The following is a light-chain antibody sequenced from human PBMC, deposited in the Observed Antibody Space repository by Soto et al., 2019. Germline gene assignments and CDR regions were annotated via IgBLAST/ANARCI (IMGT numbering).Light chain of an antibody. J-gene: IGLJ2*01. V-gene: IGLV2-8*01. CDR3: NSYAGSNNFVV. Sequence: QSALTQPPSASGSPGQSVTISCTGTSSDVGGYNFVSWFQQNPGKAPKLIIYEVNKRPSGVPDRFFGSESGNTASLTVSGLQAEDEADYYCNSYAGSNNFVVFGGGTKLTVL. CDR2: EVN. CDR1: SSDVGGYNF.